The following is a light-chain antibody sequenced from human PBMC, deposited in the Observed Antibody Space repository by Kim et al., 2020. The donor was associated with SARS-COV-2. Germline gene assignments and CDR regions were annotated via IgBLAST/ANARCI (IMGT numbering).Light chain of an antibody. J-gene: IGKJ2*01. V-gene: IGKV3-15*01. Sequence: EIIMTQSPATLSVSPGERVTLSCRASQSISINLVWYQQKPGQAPRLLIYGASTRATDIPARFSGSGSGTEFTLTISSLQSEDFALYYCQQYKNWPGNTFGQGTKLEI. CDR2: GAS. CDR3: QQYKNWPGNT. CDR1: QSISIN.